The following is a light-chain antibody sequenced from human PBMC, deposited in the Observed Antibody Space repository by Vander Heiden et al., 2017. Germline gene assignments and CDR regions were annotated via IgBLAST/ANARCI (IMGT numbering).Light chain of an antibody. CDR2: QVS. CDR1: SSEVGSYNL. Sequence: QSALTQPASVSGSPGQSITISCTGTSSEVGSYNLFSWYQQHPGKAPKSMIYQVSKRPSGVSNRFSGSKSGNTASLTISALQAEDEADYYCCSYAGSSTYVFGTVTKVTVL. CDR3: CSYAGSSTYV. V-gene: IGLV2-23*02. J-gene: IGLJ1*01.